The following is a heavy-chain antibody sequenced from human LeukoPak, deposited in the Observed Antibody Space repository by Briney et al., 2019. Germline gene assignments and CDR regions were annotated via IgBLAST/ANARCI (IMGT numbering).Heavy chain of an antibody. V-gene: IGHV1-69*04. CDR2: IIPILGIA. J-gene: IGHJ4*02. CDR1: GGTFSSYA. CDR3: AREEWVRGASVDY. D-gene: IGHD3-10*01. Sequence: SVKVSCKASGGTFSSYAISWVRQAPGQGLGWMGRIIPILGIANYAQKFQGRVTITADKSTSTAYMELSSLRSEDTAVYYCAREEWVRGASVDYWGQGTLVTVSS.